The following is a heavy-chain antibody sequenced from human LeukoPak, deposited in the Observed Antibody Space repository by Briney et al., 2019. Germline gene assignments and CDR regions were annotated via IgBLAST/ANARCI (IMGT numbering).Heavy chain of an antibody. V-gene: IGHV1-46*01. CDR3: ATFTGANSGNYPFDY. Sequence: GASVKVSCKASAYTFTNYYVHWVRQAPGHGLEWLGIINPSGGVTTYTQKFKGRVTMTRDTSTNTVYMELSSLKSEDTAVYYCATFTGANSGNYPFDYWGQGTLVTVSS. J-gene: IGHJ4*02. CDR2: INPSGGVT. D-gene: IGHD1-26*01. CDR1: AYTFTNYY.